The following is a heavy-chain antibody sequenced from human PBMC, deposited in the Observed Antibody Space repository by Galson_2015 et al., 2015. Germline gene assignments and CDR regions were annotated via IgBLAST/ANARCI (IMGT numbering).Heavy chain of an antibody. CDR3: ARVYYDSSGYTVDY. V-gene: IGHV3-11*06. CDR2: ISSSSSYT. CDR1: GFTFSDYY. Sequence: SLRLSCAASGFTFSDYYMSWIRQAPGKGLEWVSYISSSSSYTNYADSVKGRFTIPRDNAKNSLYLQVNSLRAEDTAVYYCARVYYDSSGYTVDYWGQGTLVTVSS. D-gene: IGHD3-22*01. J-gene: IGHJ4*02.